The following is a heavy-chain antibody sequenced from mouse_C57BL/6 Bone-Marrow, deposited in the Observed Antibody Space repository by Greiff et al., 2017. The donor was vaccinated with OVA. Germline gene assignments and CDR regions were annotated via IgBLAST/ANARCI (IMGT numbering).Heavy chain of an antibody. CDR3: ARLYYDYGYWYFDV. V-gene: IGHV5-6*02. J-gene: IGHJ1*03. Sequence: DVKLVESGGDLVKPGGSLKLSCAASGFTFSSYGMSWVRQTPDKRLEWVATISSGGSYTYYPDSVKGRFTISRDNAKNTLYLQMSSLKSEDTAMYYCARLYYDYGYWYFDVWGTGTTVTVSS. D-gene: IGHD2-4*01. CDR1: GFTFSSYG. CDR2: ISSGGSYT.